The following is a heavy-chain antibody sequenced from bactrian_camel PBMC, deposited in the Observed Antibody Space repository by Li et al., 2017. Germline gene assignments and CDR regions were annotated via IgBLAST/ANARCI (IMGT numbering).Heavy chain of an antibody. CDR2: LYRDGSKT. CDR1: GFTRGTYY. V-gene: IGHV3-2*01. D-gene: IGHD2*01. J-gene: IGHJ4*01. Sequence: QVQLVESGGGLVQPGGSLRLSCAASGFTRGTYYMSWVRQALGKGLEWVSTLYRDGSKTWYADSVKGRFTLSRDKAVNTVSLQMNSLSPDDTAMYYCAYDPFWCLYLEEDGARGPWWKYYGQGTQVTVS.